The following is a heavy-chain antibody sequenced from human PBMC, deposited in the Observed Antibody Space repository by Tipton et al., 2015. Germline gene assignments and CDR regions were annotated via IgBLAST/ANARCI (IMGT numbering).Heavy chain of an antibody. CDR3: AREAVAGLRFFDY. J-gene: IGHJ4*02. D-gene: IGHD6-19*01. CDR2: IYSSSEST. Sequence: TLSLTCTASDVSVNIGSNYWSWIRQPPGKGLEWIGYIYSSSESTSYNPSLKSRVTISVDTSKNQFSLKLRSVTAADTAVYYCAREAVAGLRFFDYWGQGTLVTVSS. CDR1: DVSVNIGSNY. V-gene: IGHV4-61*01.